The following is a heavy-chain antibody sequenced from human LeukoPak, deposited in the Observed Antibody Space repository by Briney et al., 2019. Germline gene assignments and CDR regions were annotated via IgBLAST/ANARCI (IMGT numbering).Heavy chain of an antibody. J-gene: IGHJ1*01. V-gene: IGHV1-2*02. CDR3: ARARDSSGYYTTPTFQH. D-gene: IGHD3-22*01. CDR2: INPNSGGT. CDR1: GYTFTGYY. Sequence: GASVKVSCKASGYTFTGYYMHWVRQAPGQGLEWMGWINPNSGGTNYAQKFQGRVTMTRDTSISTAYMELSRLRSDDTAVYYCARARDSSGYYTTPTFQHWGQGTLVTVSS.